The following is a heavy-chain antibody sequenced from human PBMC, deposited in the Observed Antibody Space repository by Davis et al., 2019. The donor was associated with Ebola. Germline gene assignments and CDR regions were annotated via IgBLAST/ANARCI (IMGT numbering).Heavy chain of an antibody. CDR3: ARDLGLPGDY. Sequence: SVKVSCKASGGTFSSYAISCVRQAPGQGLEWMGRIIPILGIANYAQKFQGRVTITADKSTSTAYMELSSLRSEDTAVYYCARDLGLPGDYWGQGTLVTVSS. CDR1: GGTFSSYA. D-gene: IGHD7-27*01. V-gene: IGHV1-69*04. CDR2: IIPILGIA. J-gene: IGHJ4*02.